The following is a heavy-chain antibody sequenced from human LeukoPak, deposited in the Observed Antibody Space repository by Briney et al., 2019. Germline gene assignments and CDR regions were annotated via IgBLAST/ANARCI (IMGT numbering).Heavy chain of an antibody. CDR2: ISSNGGST. Sequence: TGGSLRLSCAASGFTFSSYAMHWVRQAPGKGLEYVSAISSNGGSTYCANSVKGRFTISRDNSKNTLYLQMGSLRAEDMAVYYCARVKSSSWYVPYYFDYWGQGTLVTVSS. D-gene: IGHD6-13*01. CDR3: ARVKSSSWYVPYYFDY. J-gene: IGHJ4*02. V-gene: IGHV3-64*01. CDR1: GFTFSSYA.